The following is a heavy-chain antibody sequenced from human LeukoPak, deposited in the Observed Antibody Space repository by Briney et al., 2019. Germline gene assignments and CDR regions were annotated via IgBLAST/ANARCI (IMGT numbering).Heavy chain of an antibody. D-gene: IGHD5-24*01. Sequence: GGSLRLSCAASGFTFSSYWMTWVRQAPGKGLEWVANIREDGSEKYYVDSVKGRFTVSRDNAKNSLYLQVSGLRVEDTAVYFCARDPGPATAAWGAFDIWGQGTVVIVSS. J-gene: IGHJ3*02. CDR3: ARDPGPATAAWGAFDI. V-gene: IGHV3-7*01. CDR1: GFTFSSYW. CDR2: IREDGSEK.